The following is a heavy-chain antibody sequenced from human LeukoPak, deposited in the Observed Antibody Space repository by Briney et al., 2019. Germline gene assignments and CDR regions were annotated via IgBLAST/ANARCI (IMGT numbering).Heavy chain of an antibody. D-gene: IGHD2-2*01. V-gene: IGHV1-69*05. Sequence: SVKVSCKASGGTFSINAITWVRQAPGQGLEWMGGIIPMSETPKYTQKFQGRVTIATDESTNTAYMELSSLRSEDTAVYYCARDKNSGECVSNSCYGVWPLDIWGQGTMITVPS. CDR3: ARDKNSGECVSNSCYGVWPLDI. J-gene: IGHJ3*02. CDR2: IIPMSETP. CDR1: GGTFSINA.